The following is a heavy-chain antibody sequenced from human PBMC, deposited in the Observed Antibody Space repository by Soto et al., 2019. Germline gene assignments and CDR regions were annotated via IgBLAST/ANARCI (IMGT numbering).Heavy chain of an antibody. Sequence: SETMSLSCTVSGGSISSGGYYWSWIRQHPGKGLEWIGYIYYSGSTYYNPSLKSRVTISVDTSKNQFSLKLSSVTAADTAVYYCARDAVTTGYFDYWGQGTLVTVSS. CDR1: GGSISSGGYY. CDR2: IYYSGST. V-gene: IGHV4-31*03. CDR3: ARDAVTTGYFDY. D-gene: IGHD4-17*01. J-gene: IGHJ4*02.